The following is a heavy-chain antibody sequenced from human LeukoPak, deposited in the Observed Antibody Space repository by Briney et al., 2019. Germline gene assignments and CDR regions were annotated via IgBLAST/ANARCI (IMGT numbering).Heavy chain of an antibody. Sequence: GGSLRLSCAASGFSFDDYAMHWVRQAPGKGLEWVSLISGDGGSTYYADSVKGRFTISRDNSKKSLYLQMNSLRTEDTALYYCAKDKGFCANGVCYRRGYFDYWGQGTLVAVSS. CDR3: AKDKGFCANGVCYRRGYFDY. CDR1: GFSFDDYA. V-gene: IGHV3-43*02. D-gene: IGHD2-8*01. CDR2: ISGDGGST. J-gene: IGHJ4*02.